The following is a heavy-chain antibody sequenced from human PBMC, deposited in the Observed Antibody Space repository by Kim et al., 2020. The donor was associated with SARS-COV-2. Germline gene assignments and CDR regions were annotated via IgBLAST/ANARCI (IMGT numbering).Heavy chain of an antibody. J-gene: IGHJ5*02. CDR1: GGTFISST. Sequence: SVKVSCKASGGTFISSTLTWVRQAPGQGLEWIGGILPVYGTTKYAQKFQGRVTITTDESTRTAYMELSSLTSGDTAVYYCARDPYGSGPWGTGTLVTVS. CDR3: ARDPYGSGP. V-gene: IGHV1-69*05. D-gene: IGHD3-10*01. CDR2: ILPVYGTT.